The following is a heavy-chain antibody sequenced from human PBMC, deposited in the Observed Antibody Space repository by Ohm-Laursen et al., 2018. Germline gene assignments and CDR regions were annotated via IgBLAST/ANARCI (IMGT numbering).Heavy chain of an antibody. CDR3: ARYLSTYSYDFSLDI. J-gene: IGHJ3*02. V-gene: IGHV4-61*01. D-gene: IGHD5-18*01. CDR2: IYYSGST. Sequence: TLSLTWTVSGGSVSSGSYYWSWIRQPPGKGLEWIGYIYYSGSTNYNPSLKSRVTISVDTSKNQFSLKLSSVTAADTAVYYCARYLSTYSYDFSLDIWGQGTMVTVSS. CDR1: GGSVSSGSYY.